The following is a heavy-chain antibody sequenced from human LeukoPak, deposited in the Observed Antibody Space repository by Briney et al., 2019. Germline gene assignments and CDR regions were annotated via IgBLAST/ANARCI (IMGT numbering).Heavy chain of an antibody. J-gene: IGHJ3*02. CDR2: IIHMFARA. Sequence: ASVTVSCKSSGGTFSNYAFSWVRQAPGQGLEWMGGIIHMFARANYGQKFQGRVTITTDESTATSFMELSSLRSEDTAVYYCARGPICSTIRCSAEAFDAFDIWGQGTMVTVSS. D-gene: IGHD2-2*01. CDR3: ARGPICSTIRCSAEAFDAFDI. V-gene: IGHV1-69*05. CDR1: GGTFSNYA.